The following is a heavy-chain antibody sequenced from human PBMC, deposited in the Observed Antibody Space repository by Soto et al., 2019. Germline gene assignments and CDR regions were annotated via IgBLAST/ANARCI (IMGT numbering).Heavy chain of an antibody. D-gene: IGHD6-19*01. CDR3: ARSYSDSAWYSYFDS. CDR1: GYAFASYG. V-gene: IGHV1-18*01. CDR2: ISAHNGNT. Sequence: QVQLGQSGGEVKKPGAAVKVSCKASGYAFASYGISWLRQTPGQGLEWMGWISAHNGNTNYAQKLQGRVTMTTHTSPTGAYMELRSLKSDDTAVYYCARSYSDSAWYSYFDSWGQGTLVTVSS. J-gene: IGHJ4*02.